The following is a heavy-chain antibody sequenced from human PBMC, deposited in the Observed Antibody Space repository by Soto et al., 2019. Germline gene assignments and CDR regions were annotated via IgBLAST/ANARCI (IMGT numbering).Heavy chain of an antibody. CDR1: GGSFSGYY. CDR2: INHSGST. J-gene: IGHJ3*02. D-gene: IGHD3-10*01. V-gene: IGHV4-34*01. CDR3: ARALPNSLLLWFGELSADAFDI. Sequence: SETLSLTCAVYGGSFSGYYWSWIRQPPGKGLEWIGEINHSGSTNYNPSLKSRVTISVDTSKNQFSLKLSSVTAADTAVYYCARALPNSLLLWFGELSADAFDIWGQGTMVTVSS.